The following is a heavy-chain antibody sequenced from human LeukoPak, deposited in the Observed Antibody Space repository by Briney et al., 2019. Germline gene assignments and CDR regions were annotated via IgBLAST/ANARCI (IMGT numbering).Heavy chain of an antibody. CDR3: ARARGGSGSDGHFDY. V-gene: IGHV4-4*07. CDR1: GASISSCY. D-gene: IGHD1-26*01. CDR2: IYSSGST. J-gene: IGHJ4*02. Sequence: PSETLSLTCTVSGASISSCYWTWIRQPAGEGLEWIGRIYSSGSTNYNPSLKSRVTMSLDTSKNQFSLRLSSVTAADTAVYYCARARGGSGSDGHFDYWGQGTLVTVSS.